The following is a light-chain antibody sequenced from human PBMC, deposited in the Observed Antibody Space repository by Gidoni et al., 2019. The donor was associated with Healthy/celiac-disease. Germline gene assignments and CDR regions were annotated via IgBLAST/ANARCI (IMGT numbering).Light chain of an antibody. V-gene: IGKV4-1*01. Sequence: DIVMTQSPDSLAVSLGERATINCKSSQSVLYSSNNKNYLAWYQQKPGQPPKLLIYWASTRESGVPDRFSGSGSGTDFTLTISSLQVEDVAVYYCQQYYSTPLTFXPXTKVDIK. CDR1: QSVLYSSNNKNY. J-gene: IGKJ3*01. CDR2: WAS. CDR3: QQYYSTPLT.